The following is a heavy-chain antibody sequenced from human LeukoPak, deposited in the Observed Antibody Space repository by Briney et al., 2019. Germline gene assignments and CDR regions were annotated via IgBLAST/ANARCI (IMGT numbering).Heavy chain of an antibody. D-gene: IGHD1-7*01. CDR3: ARDNYAGANWFDP. Sequence: SVKVSCKASGGTFSSYAISWVRQAPGQGLEWMGGIIPIFGTANYAQKFQGRVTITTDESTSTAYMELSSLRSEDTAVYYCARDNYAGANWFDPWGQGTLVTVSP. CDR1: GGTFSSYA. V-gene: IGHV1-69*05. J-gene: IGHJ5*02. CDR2: IIPIFGTA.